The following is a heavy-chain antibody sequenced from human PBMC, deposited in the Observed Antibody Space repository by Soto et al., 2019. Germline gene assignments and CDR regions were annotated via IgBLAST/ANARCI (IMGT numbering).Heavy chain of an antibody. Sequence: SETLSLTCTVSGGSISSSSYYWGWIRQPPGKGLEWIGSIYHSGSTNYNPSLKSRVTISVDTSKNQFSLKLSSVTAADTAVYYCARGRGYCSGGSCYYLPPSGFFDYWGQGTLVTVSS. J-gene: IGHJ4*02. V-gene: IGHV4-39*07. CDR2: IYHSGST. CDR1: GGSISSSSYY. D-gene: IGHD2-15*01. CDR3: ARGRGYCSGGSCYYLPPSGFFDY.